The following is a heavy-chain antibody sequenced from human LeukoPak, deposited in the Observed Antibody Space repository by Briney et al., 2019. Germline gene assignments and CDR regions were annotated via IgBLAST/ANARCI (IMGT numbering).Heavy chain of an antibody. CDR2: IYSGGST. Sequence: GGSLRFSCAASGFTVSSNYMSWVRQAPGKGLEWVSVIYSGGSTYYADSVKGRFTISRDNSKNTLYLQMNCLRAEDTAVYYCARDRSLIGGAFDIWGQGTMVTVSS. CDR1: GFTVSSNY. V-gene: IGHV3-53*01. D-gene: IGHD3-16*02. J-gene: IGHJ3*02. CDR3: ARDRSLIGGAFDI.